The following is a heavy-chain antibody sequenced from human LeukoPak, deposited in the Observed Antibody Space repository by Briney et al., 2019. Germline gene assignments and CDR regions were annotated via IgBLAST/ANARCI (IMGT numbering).Heavy chain of an antibody. Sequence: PGGSLRLSCAASGFTFSSYAVSWVRQAPGKGLEWVSAISGSGGSTYYADSVKGRFTISRDNSKNTLYLQMNSLRAEDTAVYYCAKVASYCGGDCHDLYYFDYWGQGTLVTVSS. CDR3: AKVASYCGGDCHDLYYFDY. CDR2: ISGSGGST. J-gene: IGHJ4*02. CDR1: GFTFSSYA. V-gene: IGHV3-23*01. D-gene: IGHD2-21*02.